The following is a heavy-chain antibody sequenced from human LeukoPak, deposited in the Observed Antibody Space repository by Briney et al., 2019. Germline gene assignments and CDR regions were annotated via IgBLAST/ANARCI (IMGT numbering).Heavy chain of an antibody. CDR3: SAAVGTDFYDYGMDV. V-gene: IGHV3-73*01. D-gene: IGHD6-13*01. Sequence: GSLRLSCAASGFTFSGSAMHWVRQASGKGREWVGRIRSKANTYATAYAASVKGRFSISRDDSKTTAYLQLNSLKTEDTAVYYCSAAVGTDFYDYGMDVWGQGAKVTVSS. J-gene: IGHJ6*02. CDR2: IRSKANTYAT. CDR1: GFTFSGSA.